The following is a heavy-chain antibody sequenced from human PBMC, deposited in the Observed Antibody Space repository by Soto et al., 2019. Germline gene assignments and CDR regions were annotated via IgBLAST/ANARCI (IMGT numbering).Heavy chain of an antibody. CDR1: GCSLSCAPYS. V-gene: IGHV4-30-2*01. CDR3: ARRREFDQ. J-gene: IGHJ4*02. Sequence: TLAATFVLSGCSLSCAPYSWNWIRQPPGKGLEWLGYIFPSGTTYYNPSLKSGVTISIDVSKAQFSMSLRPLSAADTVVYYCARRREFDQWRQGKLVTVSS. CDR2: IFPSGTT.